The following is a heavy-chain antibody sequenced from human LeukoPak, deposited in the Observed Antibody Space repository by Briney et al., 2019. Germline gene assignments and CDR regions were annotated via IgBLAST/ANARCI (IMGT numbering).Heavy chain of an antibody. Sequence: GGSLRLSCAASGFTFSSYGMHWVRQAPGKGLEWVAFIRYDGSNKYYADSVKGRFTISRDNSKNTLYLQMNSLRAEDTAVYYCAKDRFRLLITFGGVIDYWGQGTLVTVSS. V-gene: IGHV3-30*02. D-gene: IGHD3-16*01. CDR3: AKDRFRLLITFGGVIDY. CDR1: GFTFSSYG. CDR2: IRYDGSNK. J-gene: IGHJ4*02.